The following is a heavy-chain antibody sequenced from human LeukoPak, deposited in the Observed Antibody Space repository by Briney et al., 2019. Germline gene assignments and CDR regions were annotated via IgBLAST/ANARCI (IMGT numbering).Heavy chain of an antibody. D-gene: IGHD3-10*01. J-gene: IGHJ2*01. CDR1: GFTFSSYA. CDR2: ISGSGGST. CDR3: ARGSGGYWYFDL. V-gene: IGHV3-23*01. Sequence: GGSLRLSCAASGFTFSSYAMSWVRQAPGKGLEWVSAISGSGGSTYYADSVKGRFTISRDNSKNTLYLQMNSLRAEDTAVYYCARGSGGYWYFDLWGRGTLVTVSS.